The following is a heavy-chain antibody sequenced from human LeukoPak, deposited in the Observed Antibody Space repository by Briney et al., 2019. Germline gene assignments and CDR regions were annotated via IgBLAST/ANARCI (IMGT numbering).Heavy chain of an antibody. Sequence: GGSLRLSCASSGLNVSRNYMSWVRQAPGKGPQWVSVIYAVYSGATIHYADSVKGRFTISRDNSKNTLYLQMGSLRAEDMAVYYCARDRGGLRFLGNWFDPWGQGTLVTVSS. CDR3: ARDRGGLRFLGNWFDP. CDR1: GLNVSRNY. J-gene: IGHJ5*02. D-gene: IGHD3-3*01. V-gene: IGHV3-53*05. CDR2: IYAVYSGATI.